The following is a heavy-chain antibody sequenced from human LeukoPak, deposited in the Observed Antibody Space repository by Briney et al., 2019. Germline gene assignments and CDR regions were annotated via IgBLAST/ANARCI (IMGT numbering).Heavy chain of an antibody. J-gene: IGHJ4*02. CDR3: ARGPRAAADDY. CDR2: INAGNGNT. D-gene: IGHD6-13*01. Sequence: ASVKVSCKASGYTFINYAINWGRQAPGQSLEWMGWINAGNGNTKYSQKFQGRVTITRDTSASTAYMELSSLRSEDTAVYYCARGPRAAADDYWGQGTLVTVSS. V-gene: IGHV1-3*01. CDR1: GYTFINYA.